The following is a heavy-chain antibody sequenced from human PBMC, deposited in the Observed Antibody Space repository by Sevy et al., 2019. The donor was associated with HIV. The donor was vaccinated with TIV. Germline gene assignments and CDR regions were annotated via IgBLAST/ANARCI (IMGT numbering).Heavy chain of an antibody. V-gene: IGHV1-69*13. CDR2: IVPIFGTA. D-gene: IGHD6-19*01. CDR1: GGTFSSYA. J-gene: IGHJ6*02. Sequence: ASVKVSCKASGGTFSSYAISWVRQAPGQGLEWMGGIVPIFGTANYAQKFQGRVTITADESTGKAYMELSSLRSEDTAVYYCARDSTFSSGWDYYGMDVWGQGTTVTVSS. CDR3: ARDSTFSSGWDYYGMDV.